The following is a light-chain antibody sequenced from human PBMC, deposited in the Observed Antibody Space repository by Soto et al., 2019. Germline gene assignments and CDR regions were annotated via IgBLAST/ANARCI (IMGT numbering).Light chain of an antibody. CDR1: QRVGVN. CDR3: QQYDSWPRT. CDR2: HAS. V-gene: IGKV3-15*01. Sequence: EIVMTQSPASLSVSPGETATLSCRASQRVGVNLAWYQQKPGQAPRLLTYHASTRATGVPARFSGSGSGTDFTLTISSLQSEDIAFFYCQQYDSWPRTFGQGTKVEIK. J-gene: IGKJ1*01.